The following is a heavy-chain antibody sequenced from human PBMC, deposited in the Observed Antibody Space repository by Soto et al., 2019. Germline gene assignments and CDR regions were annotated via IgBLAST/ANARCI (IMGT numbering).Heavy chain of an antibody. D-gene: IGHD3-10*01. CDR2: IYPGDSDI. CDR3: ARHDVFYGLDV. V-gene: IGHV5-51*01. J-gene: IGHJ6*02. CDR1: GYIFSDFW. Sequence: DVQLEQSGAEVKKPGESLKISCKGSGYIFSDFWVAWVRQMPGKGLEYMGTIYPGDSDIRYSPSFQGQVTTSADESATTAYLQWSSLKASDTGIYFCARHDVFYGLDVWGQGTTVTVSS.